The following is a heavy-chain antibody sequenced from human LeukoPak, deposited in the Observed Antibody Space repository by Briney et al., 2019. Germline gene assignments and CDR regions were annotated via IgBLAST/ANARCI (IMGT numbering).Heavy chain of an antibody. D-gene: IGHD6-13*01. CDR3: AREEAAAGSPGNAFDI. Sequence: PSETLSLTCAVYGGSFSGYYWSWIRQPPGKGLEWIGEINHSGSTNYNSSLKSRVTISVDTSKNQFSLKLSSVTAADTAVYYCAREEAAAGSPGNAFDIWGQGTMVTVSS. CDR2: INHSGST. CDR1: GGSFSGYY. J-gene: IGHJ3*02. V-gene: IGHV4-34*01.